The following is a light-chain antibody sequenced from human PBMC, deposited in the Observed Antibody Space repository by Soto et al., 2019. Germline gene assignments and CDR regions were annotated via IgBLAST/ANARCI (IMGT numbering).Light chain of an antibody. CDR3: QQYDNYSWT. J-gene: IGKJ1*01. Sequence: HMTPYPATLSQDLGDRVTITCRASQSVSKWLAWYQRKPGKAPKLLIYDASSLESGVPSRFSGSGSGTGFTLTVSSLQPDDFATYYCQQYDNYSWTFAQGTKVDI. CDR2: DAS. CDR1: QSVSKW. V-gene: IGKV1-5*01.